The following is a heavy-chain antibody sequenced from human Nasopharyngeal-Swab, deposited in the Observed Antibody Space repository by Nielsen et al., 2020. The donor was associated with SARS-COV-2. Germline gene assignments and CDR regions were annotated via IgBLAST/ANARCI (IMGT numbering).Heavy chain of an antibody. V-gene: IGHV4-30-4*01. CDR1: TGSISIGYDY. CDR3: ARQVGQWLVLVSWFGP. J-gene: IGHJ5*02. CDR2: IYYSGST. Sequence: SETLSLTCTVPTGSISIGYDYWSWTRHPPEKGLEWIGYIYYSGSTYYNPSLKRRVTKSVDTSKNQCSLKLSSVTAADTAVYYCARQVGQWLVLVSWFGPWGQGTLVTVSS. D-gene: IGHD6-19*01.